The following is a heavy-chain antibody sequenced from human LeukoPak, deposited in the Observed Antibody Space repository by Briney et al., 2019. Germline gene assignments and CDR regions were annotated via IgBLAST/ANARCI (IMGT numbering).Heavy chain of an antibody. CDR2: IYYSGSP. D-gene: IGHD3-22*01. J-gene: IGHJ1*01. CDR1: GDSVTSAGYF. V-gene: IGHV4-31*03. Sequence: SETLSLTCTVSGDSVTSAGYFWTWIRQHPGKGLEWIGYIYYSGSPYYNPSLKSRFTISVDTSKNQFSLQLTSVTAADTAVYYCARAYSYYYQSSGYYAPKYFQHWGQGTLVTVSS. CDR3: ARAYSYYYQSSGYYAPKYFQH.